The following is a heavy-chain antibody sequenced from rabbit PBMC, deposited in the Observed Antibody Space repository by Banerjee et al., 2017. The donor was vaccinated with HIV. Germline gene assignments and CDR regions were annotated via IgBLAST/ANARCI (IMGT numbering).Heavy chain of an antibody. D-gene: IGHD4-1*01. J-gene: IGHJ3*01. Sequence: QEQLVEYGGDLVKPGASLTLTCKASGFSFSNKYVMCWVRQAPGKGLEWIGCIYAGNNGSPYYASWAKGRFTISKTSSTTVTLQMTSLTAADTATYFCARDLAGVIGWNFNFWGQGTLVTVS. CDR3: ARDLAGVIGWNFNF. CDR1: GFSFSNKYV. V-gene: IGHV1S45*01. CDR2: IYAGNNGSP.